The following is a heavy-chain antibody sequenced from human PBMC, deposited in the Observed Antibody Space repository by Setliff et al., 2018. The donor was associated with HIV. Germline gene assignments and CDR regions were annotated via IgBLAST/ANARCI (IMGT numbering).Heavy chain of an antibody. Sequence: LSLTCAVSGGSISSGGYSWSWIRQSPGKGLEWIGSIYSTDTTNHNPSLESRVTISVDKSKNQFSLKLNSVTAADTAVYYCARHGTWNSQRFHFDYWGQGTPVTVSS. CDR1: GGSISSGGYS. D-gene: IGHD1-7*01. CDR3: ARHGTWNSQRFHFDY. V-gene: IGHV4-30-2*06. J-gene: IGHJ4*02. CDR2: IYSTDTT.